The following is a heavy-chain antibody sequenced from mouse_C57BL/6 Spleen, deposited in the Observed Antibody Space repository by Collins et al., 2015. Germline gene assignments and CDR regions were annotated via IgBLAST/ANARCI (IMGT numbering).Heavy chain of an antibody. CDR2: INYDGSKT. Sequence: EVKLVESEGGLVQPGSSMKLSCTASGFTFSDYYMAWVRQVPEKGLEWVANINYDGSKTYYLDSLKSRFIISRDNGKNILYLQMNSLRSEDTATYYCAEGDYGNYFDYWGQGTTLTVSS. CDR1: GFTFSDYY. D-gene: IGHD2-1*01. V-gene: IGHV5-16*01. J-gene: IGHJ2*01. CDR3: AEGDYGNYFDY.